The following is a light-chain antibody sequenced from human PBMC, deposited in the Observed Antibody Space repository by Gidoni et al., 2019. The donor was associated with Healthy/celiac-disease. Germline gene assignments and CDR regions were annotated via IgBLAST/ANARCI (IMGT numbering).Light chain of an antibody. CDR1: QVISSY. Sequence: DIQLTQSPSFLSASVGDRVTITCRARQVISSYLAWYQQKPGKAPKLLIYAASTLQSGVPSRFSGSGSGTEFTLTISSLQPEDFATYYCQQLNSYPPTFGGGTKVEIK. J-gene: IGKJ4*01. CDR3: QQLNSYPPT. V-gene: IGKV1-9*01. CDR2: AAS.